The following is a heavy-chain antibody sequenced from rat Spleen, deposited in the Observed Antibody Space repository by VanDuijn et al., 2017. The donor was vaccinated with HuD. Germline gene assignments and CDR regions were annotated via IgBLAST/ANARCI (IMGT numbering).Heavy chain of an antibody. D-gene: IGHD1-2*01. CDR1: GINFSNYG. J-gene: IGHJ2*01. CDR2: ISPSGGST. CDR3: TRDFPYYYSS. V-gene: IGHV5-19*01. Sequence: EVQLVESGGGSVQPGRSMKLSCAASGINFSNYGMYWIRQAPTKGLEWVASISPSGGSTSYRDSVKGRFTISRDKAKSTLYLQMDSLRSEDTATYYCTRDFPYYYSSWGQGVMVTVSS.